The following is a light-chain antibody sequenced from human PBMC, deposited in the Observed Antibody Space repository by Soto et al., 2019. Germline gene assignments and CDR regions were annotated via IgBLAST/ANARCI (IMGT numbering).Light chain of an antibody. CDR1: SSNIGSNT. CDR3: AGWDDSLNGWV. CDR2: SNN. J-gene: IGLJ3*02. Sequence: QSVLTQPPSASGTPGQRVTIFCSGSSSNIGSNTVNWYQQLPGTAPKLLIYSNNQRPSGVPDRFSGSKSGTSASLAISGLQSEDEADYYCAGWDDSLNGWVFGGGTKLTVL. V-gene: IGLV1-44*01.